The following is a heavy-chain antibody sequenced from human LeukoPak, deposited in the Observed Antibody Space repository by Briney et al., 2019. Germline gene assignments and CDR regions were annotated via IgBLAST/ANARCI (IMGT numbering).Heavy chain of an antibody. CDR1: GGSTTSGSYY. CDR3: ARDFGILVRAFDI. D-gene: IGHD2-21*01. J-gene: IGHJ3*02. V-gene: IGHV4-61*09. CDR2: IHASGRT. Sequence: SETLSLTCTVSGGSTTSGSYYWSWFRQPAGKGLEWIGHIHASGRTNYNPSRKSRVTISVDTSNNQFSLKLSSVTAADTAVYYCARDFGILVRAFDIWGQGTMVTVSS.